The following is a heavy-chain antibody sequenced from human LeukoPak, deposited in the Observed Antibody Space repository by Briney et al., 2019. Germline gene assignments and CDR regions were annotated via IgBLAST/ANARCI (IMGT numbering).Heavy chain of an antibody. CDR1: GGSISSNNW. CDR3: ARAEQLVQFDYYYYMDV. J-gene: IGHJ6*03. Sequence: PSETLSLTCTVSGGSISSNNWWSWVRQPPGKGMEWIGEIFHSGSTNYNPSLKSRVTISADKSNNQFSLKLSSLTAADTAVYYCARAEQLVQFDYYYYMDVWGKGTTVTVSS. V-gene: IGHV4-4*02. D-gene: IGHD6-13*01. CDR2: IFHSGST.